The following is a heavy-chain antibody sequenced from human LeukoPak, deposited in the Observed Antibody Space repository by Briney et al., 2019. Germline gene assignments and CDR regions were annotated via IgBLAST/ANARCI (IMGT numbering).Heavy chain of an antibody. Sequence: GGSLTLSCAASGFTFSSYSMNWVRQAPGKGLEWVSCISSSSNYIYYADSVRGRFTISRDNAKNSLYLQMNSLRAEDTALYYCASPGTAVTTRNAFDIWGQGTMVTVSS. D-gene: IGHD4-17*01. CDR3: ASPGTAVTTRNAFDI. CDR1: GFTFSSYS. J-gene: IGHJ3*02. V-gene: IGHV3-21*01. CDR2: ISSSSNYI.